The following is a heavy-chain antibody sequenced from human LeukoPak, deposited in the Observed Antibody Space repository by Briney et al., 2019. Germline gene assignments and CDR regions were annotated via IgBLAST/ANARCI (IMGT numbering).Heavy chain of an antibody. D-gene: IGHD5-18*01. CDR3: ARGRRIQLWSRLYYGMDV. CDR2: INHSGST. CDR1: GGSFSGYY. J-gene: IGHJ6*04. Sequence: SETLSLTCAVYGGSFSGYYWSWIRQPPGKGLEWIGEINHSGSTNYNPSLKSRVTISVDTSKNQFSLKLSSVTAADTAMYYCARGRRIQLWSRLYYGMDVWGKGTTVTVSS. V-gene: IGHV4-34*01.